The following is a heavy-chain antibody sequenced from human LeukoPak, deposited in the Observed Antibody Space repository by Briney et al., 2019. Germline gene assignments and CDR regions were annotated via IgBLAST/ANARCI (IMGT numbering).Heavy chain of an antibody. CDR2: MNPNSGNT. D-gene: IGHD3-22*01. Sequence: ASVKVSCKASGYTFTSYDINWVRQATGQGLEWMGWMNPNSGNTGYAQKFQGRVTMTRNTSISTAYMELSSLRSEDTAVYYCARYKYDSSGYYQYYFDYWGQGTLVTVSP. J-gene: IGHJ4*02. CDR1: GYTFTSYD. V-gene: IGHV1-8*01. CDR3: ARYKYDSSGYYQYYFDY.